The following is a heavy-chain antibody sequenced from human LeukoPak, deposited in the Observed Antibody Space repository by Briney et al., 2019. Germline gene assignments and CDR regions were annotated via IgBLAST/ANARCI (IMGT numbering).Heavy chain of an antibody. V-gene: IGHV1-69*05. CDR1: GYTFTSSG. Sequence: GASVKVSCKASGYTFTSSGISWVRQAPGQGLEWMGGIIPIFGTANYAQKFQGRVTITTDESTSTAYMELSSLRSEDTAVYYCASSLGDYYDSSGYYYGPFDYWGQGTLVTVSS. D-gene: IGHD3-22*01. CDR2: IIPIFGTA. CDR3: ASSLGDYYDSSGYYYGPFDY. J-gene: IGHJ4*02.